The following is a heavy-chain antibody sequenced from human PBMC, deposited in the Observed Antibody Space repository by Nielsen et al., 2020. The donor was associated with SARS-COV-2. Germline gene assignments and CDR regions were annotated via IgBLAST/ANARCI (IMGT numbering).Heavy chain of an antibody. J-gene: IGHJ4*02. V-gene: IGHV3-23*01. Sequence: GESLKISCAASGFSFSSYAMTWVRQAPGKGLEWVSSIGTTGDKTFYADSVKGRFTISRVNSKNMLYLQLNSLRAEDTAVFYCAKISGSQRHYFDFWGQGALVTVSS. CDR2: IGTTGDKT. D-gene: IGHD1-26*01. CDR3: AKISGSQRHYFDF. CDR1: GFSFSSYA.